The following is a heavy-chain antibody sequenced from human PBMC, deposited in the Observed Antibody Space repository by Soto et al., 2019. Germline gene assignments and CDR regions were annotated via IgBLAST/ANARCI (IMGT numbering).Heavy chain of an antibody. J-gene: IGHJ6*01. CDR1: GFTFSRYD. CDR3: AKEEGQPYISLDV. CDR2: IASDGSIY. V-gene: IGHV3-30*18. Sequence: LRLSCGASGFTFSRYDMHWVRQAPGKGLEWLANIASDGSIYNYADSGKGRFTISRDNSKNTLYLQMNSLRGEDTAVYYCAKEEGQPYISLDVWGQGTTVNVS. D-gene: IGHD1-1*01.